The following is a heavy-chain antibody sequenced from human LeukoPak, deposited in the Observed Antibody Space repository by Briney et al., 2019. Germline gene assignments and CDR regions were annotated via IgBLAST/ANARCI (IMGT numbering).Heavy chain of an antibody. Sequence: GESLKISCKGSGYSFTSYWIGWVRQMPGKGLEWTGIIYPGDSDTRYSPSFQGQVTISADKSISTAYLQWSSLKASDTAMYYCARGGSSSPIYYYGMDVWGQGTTVTVSS. CDR1: GYSFTSYW. CDR3: ARGGSSSPIYYYGMDV. V-gene: IGHV5-51*01. J-gene: IGHJ6*02. CDR2: IYPGDSDT. D-gene: IGHD6-6*01.